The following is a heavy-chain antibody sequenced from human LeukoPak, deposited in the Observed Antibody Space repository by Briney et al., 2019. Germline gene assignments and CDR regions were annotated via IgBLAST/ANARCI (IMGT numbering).Heavy chain of an antibody. CDR1: GFTFSDYG. Sequence: PGGSLRLSCAASGFTFSDYGMNWVRQAPGKGLEWVSFISGTVDTYYADFVEGRFTISRVNSKNTLYLQMDTLRADGTAIYYCVKDGWDCWGQGTLVTVSS. CDR2: ISGTVDT. D-gene: IGHD2-2*03. V-gene: IGHV3-23*01. J-gene: IGHJ4*02. CDR3: VKDGWDC.